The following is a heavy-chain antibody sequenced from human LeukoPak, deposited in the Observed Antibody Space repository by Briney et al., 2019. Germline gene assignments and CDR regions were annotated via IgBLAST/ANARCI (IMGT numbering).Heavy chain of an antibody. CDR2: IYTSGST. V-gene: IGHV4-4*09. J-gene: IGHJ4*02. D-gene: IGHD2-21*02. Sequence: SETLTLTCTVSGGSISSYYWSWIRQPPGKGLEWIGYIYTSGSTNYNPSLKGRVTISVDTSKNQFSLKLSSVTAADTAVYYCARDCGGDCYGFGYWGQGTLVTVSS. CDR3: ARDCGGDCYGFGY. CDR1: GGSISSYY.